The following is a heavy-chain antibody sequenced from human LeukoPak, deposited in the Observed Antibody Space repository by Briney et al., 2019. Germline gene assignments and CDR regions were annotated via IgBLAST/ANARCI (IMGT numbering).Heavy chain of an antibody. V-gene: IGHV3-23*01. CDR1: GFTFSSYA. CDR3: AKGTRGYCSSTSCARFDY. J-gene: IGHJ4*02. Sequence: GGSLRLSCAASGFTFSSYAMSWVRQAPGEGLEWVSAISGSGGSTYYADSVKGRFTISRDNSKNTLYLQMNSLRAEDTAVYYCAKGTRGYCSSTSCARFDYWGQGTLVTVSS. D-gene: IGHD2-2*01. CDR2: ISGSGGST.